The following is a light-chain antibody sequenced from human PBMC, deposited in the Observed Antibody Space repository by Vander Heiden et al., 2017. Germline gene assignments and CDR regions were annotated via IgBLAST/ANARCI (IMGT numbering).Light chain of an antibody. Sequence: DIVITQSPDPLAVSLGERSTIHCKSSQSVLYSSNNKNYLAWYQQKPGQPPKLLIYWASTRESGVPDRFSGSGSGTDFTLTISSLQAEDVAVYYCQQYYSTPFTFGGGTKVEIK. CDR3: QQYYSTPFT. J-gene: IGKJ4*01. CDR1: QSVLYSSNNKNY. CDR2: WAS. V-gene: IGKV4-1*01.